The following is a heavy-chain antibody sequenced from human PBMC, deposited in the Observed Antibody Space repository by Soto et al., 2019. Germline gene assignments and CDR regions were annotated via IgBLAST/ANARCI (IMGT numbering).Heavy chain of an antibody. D-gene: IGHD2-2*01. V-gene: IGHV1-69*12. CDR2: IIPIFGTA. J-gene: IGHJ6*02. CDR1: GGTFSSYA. Sequence: QVQLVQSGAEVKKPGSSVKVSCKASGGTFSSYAISWVRQAPGQGLEWMGGIIPIFGTANYAQKFQGRVTITADEYTSTAYMELSSQRSEATAVYYCARHVPAAGYYYGMDVWGQGTTVNVSS. CDR3: ARHVPAAGYYYGMDV.